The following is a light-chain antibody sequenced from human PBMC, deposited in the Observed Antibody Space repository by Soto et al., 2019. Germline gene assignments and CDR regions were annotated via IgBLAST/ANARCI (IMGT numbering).Light chain of an antibody. V-gene: IGLV2-14*01. CDR3: SSYTSSSPYV. Sequence: QSALTQPASVCGSPGQSITISCTGSTSYVGGYKYVSWYQQHPGKAPKLLIYEVSNRPSGVSNRFSGYKSGNTASLTISGLQAEDEADYYCSSYTSSSPYVFGTGTKVTVL. CDR1: TSYVGGYKY. J-gene: IGLJ1*01. CDR2: EVS.